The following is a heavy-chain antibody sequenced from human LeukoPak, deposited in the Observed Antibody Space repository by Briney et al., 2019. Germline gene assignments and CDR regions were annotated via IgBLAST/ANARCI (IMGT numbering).Heavy chain of an antibody. D-gene: IGHD3-22*01. V-gene: IGHV3-20*03. CDR3: ARHRSSSGYLRSPFDY. Sequence: GSVKGRFTISRDNAKNSLYLQMNSLRAEDTALYYCARHRSSSGYLRSPFDYWGQGTLVTVSS. J-gene: IGHJ4*02.